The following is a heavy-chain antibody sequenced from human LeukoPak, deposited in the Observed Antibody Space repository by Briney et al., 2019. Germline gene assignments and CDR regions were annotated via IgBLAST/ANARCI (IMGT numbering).Heavy chain of an antibody. J-gene: IGHJ4*02. CDR3: AKVVLGGDWPAPFDY. V-gene: IGHV3-23*01. Sequence: GGSLRLSCAASGFTFNNYWMHWVRQAPGKGLEWVSAISGSGGSTYYADSVKGRFTISRDNSKNTLYLQMNSLRAEDTAVYYCAKVVLGGDWPAPFDYWGQGTLVTVSS. CDR1: GFTFNNYW. CDR2: ISGSGGST. D-gene: IGHD2-21*02.